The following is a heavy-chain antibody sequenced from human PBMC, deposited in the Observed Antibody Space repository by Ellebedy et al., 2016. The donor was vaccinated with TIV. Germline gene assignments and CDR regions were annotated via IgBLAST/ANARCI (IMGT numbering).Heavy chain of an antibody. Sequence: GGSLRLSCAASGFTVRSNYMSWVRQAPGRGLEWVSVIYRDDRTFYADSVQDRFTISRDNYKNTLFLQMDGLRGEDTAVYYCARGTGLSAEDYWGQGTLVTVSS. CDR2: IYRDDRT. J-gene: IGHJ4*02. CDR1: GFTVRSNY. D-gene: IGHD1-14*01. V-gene: IGHV3-53*01. CDR3: ARGTGLSAEDY.